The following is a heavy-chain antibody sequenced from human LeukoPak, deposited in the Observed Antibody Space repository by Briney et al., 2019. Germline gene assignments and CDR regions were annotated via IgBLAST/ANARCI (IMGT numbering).Heavy chain of an antibody. CDR3: ARDMFQYGTVVTSFDY. D-gene: IGHD4-23*01. V-gene: IGHV3-30-3*01. Sequence: GGSLRLSCAASGFTFSSYAMHWVRQAPGKGLEWVAVISYDGSNKYYADSVKGRFTISRDNSKNTLYLQMNSLRAEDTAVYYCARDMFQYGTVVTSFDYWGQGTLVTVSS. CDR1: GFTFSSYA. J-gene: IGHJ4*02. CDR2: ISYDGSNK.